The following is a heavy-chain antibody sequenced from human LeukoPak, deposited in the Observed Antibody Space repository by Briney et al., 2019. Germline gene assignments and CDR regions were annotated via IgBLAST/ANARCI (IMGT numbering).Heavy chain of an antibody. CDR3: AKDMYSGSNYFFDS. CDR1: GFTFSTYA. CDR2: INVSGGRS. D-gene: IGHD6-25*01. Sequence: GGSLTLSCAASGFTFSTYAMSWVRQAPGKGLEWVSGINVSGGRSTNADSVKDRFTISRDNSKNTLYLQMNSLRAEDTALYYCAKDMYSGSNYFFDSWGQGTLVTVSS. J-gene: IGHJ4*02. V-gene: IGHV3-23*01.